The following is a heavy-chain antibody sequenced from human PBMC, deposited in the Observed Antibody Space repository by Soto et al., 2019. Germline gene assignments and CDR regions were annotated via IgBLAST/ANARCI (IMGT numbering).Heavy chain of an antibody. CDR1: GFTFSNYA. J-gene: IGHJ4*02. CDR3: AREIVTTGEYYFDS. D-gene: IGHD1-1*01. CDR2: ISYDGSNT. Sequence: GGSLRLSCAASGFTFSNYAMRWVRQAPGKGLEWVAVISYDGSNTYYADSVKGRFTISRDNSKNTLYLQMDSLRAEDTAVYYCAREIVTTGEYYFDSWGLGTLVTVSS. V-gene: IGHV3-30-3*01.